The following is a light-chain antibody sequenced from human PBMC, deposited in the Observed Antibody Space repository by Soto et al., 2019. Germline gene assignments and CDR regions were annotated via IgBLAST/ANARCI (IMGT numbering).Light chain of an antibody. J-gene: IGLJ1*01. V-gene: IGLV2-14*01. CDR1: SSDVGGYNY. CDR2: EVS. CDR3: SSYTSSSTLV. Sequence: QSVLAQPASVSGSPGQSITISCTGTSSDVGGYNYVSWYQQHPGKAPKLMIYEVSNRPSGVSNRFSGSKSGNTASLTISALQAEEEAAYYCSSYTSSSTLVFGTGTKVTVL.